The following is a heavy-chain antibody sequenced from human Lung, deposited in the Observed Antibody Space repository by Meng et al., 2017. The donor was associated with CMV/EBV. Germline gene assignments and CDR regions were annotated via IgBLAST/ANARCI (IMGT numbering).Heavy chain of an antibody. Sequence: GGSLRLSCAASGFIFGNYAMNWVRQAPGKGLEWVSSLSSGGSSTYYTDSVKGRFTISRDNSKNTVHLQMNSLRVEDTAVYYCAKGRAVGATTPFDYWGQGXLVTVSS. V-gene: IGHV3-23*01. CDR2: LSSGGSST. CDR1: GFIFGNYA. J-gene: IGHJ4*02. CDR3: AKGRAVGATTPFDY. D-gene: IGHD1-26*01.